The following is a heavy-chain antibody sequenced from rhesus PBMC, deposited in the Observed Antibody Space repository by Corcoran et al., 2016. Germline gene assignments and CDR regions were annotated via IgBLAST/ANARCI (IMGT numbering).Heavy chain of an antibody. D-gene: IGHD3-9*01. Sequence: QVQLVQSGAEVKKPGASVKVSCKASGFTFGSYAINWVRQAPGQGIEWMGVIIPLVGITNSEEKVQGRFTITADTSTSTAYMELSSLRSEDTDVYYCARGLMWDYEDDYGYYRYWYFDLWGPGTPITISS. CDR3: ARGLMWDYEDDYGYYRYWYFDL. CDR1: GFTFGSYA. CDR2: IIPLVGIT. V-gene: IGHV1-198*02. J-gene: IGHJ2*01.